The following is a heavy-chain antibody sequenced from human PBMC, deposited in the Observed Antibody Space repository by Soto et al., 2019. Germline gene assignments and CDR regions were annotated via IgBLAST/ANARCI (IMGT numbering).Heavy chain of an antibody. CDR2: IYYSGST. J-gene: IGHJ5*01. V-gene: IGHV4-59*01. CDR3: AILQARLISSCDS. CDR1: GGSISTYY. D-gene: IGHD2-15*01. Sequence: SETLSLTCTVSGGSISTYYWSWIRQPPGKGLEWIGHIYYSGSTNYNPSLKSRVTISVDTTNNHFSLKLSSVTAADTAMYYCAILQARLISSCDSWGQGTLVTVSS.